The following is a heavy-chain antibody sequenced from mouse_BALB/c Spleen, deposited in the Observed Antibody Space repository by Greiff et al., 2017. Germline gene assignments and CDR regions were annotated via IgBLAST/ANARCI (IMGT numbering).Heavy chain of an antibody. Sequence: QVTLKESGPGILQPSQTLSLTCSFSGFSLSTSGMGVGWIRQPSGKGLEWLAHIWWDDDKRYNPALKSRLTISKDTSSNQVFLKIASVDTADTATYYCARIAPPLLRLRTIAMDYWGQGTSVTVSS. V-gene: IGHV8-8*01. CDR2: IWWDDDK. J-gene: IGHJ4*01. CDR3: ARIAPPLLRLRTIAMDY. CDR1: GFSLSTSGMG. D-gene: IGHD1-2*01.